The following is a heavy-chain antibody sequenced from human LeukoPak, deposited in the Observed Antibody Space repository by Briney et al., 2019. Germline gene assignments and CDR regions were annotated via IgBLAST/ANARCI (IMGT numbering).Heavy chain of an antibody. D-gene: IGHD5-24*01. CDR1: GFTFSSYA. J-gene: IGHJ4*02. Sequence: GGSLRLSCAASGFTFSSYAMSWVRQAPGKGLEWVLAISGNGVSTYYADSVKGRFTISRDNAKNSLYLQMNSLRAEDTAVYYCARVAWEMAAPFDYWGQGTLVTVSS. CDR3: ARVAWEMAAPFDY. V-gene: IGHV3-23*01. CDR2: ISGNGVST.